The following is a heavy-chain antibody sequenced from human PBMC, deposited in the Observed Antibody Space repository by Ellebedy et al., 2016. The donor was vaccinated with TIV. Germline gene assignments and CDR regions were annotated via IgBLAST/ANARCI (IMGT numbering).Heavy chain of an antibody. CDR3: ARDMGRNGDRWYFDL. CDR2: IYYSGST. Sequence: MPSETLSLTCTVSGASISSYYWSWIRQPPGKGLEWIGYIYYSGSTNYNPSLKSRVTISVDTSKTQFSLKLSSVTAADTAVYYCARDMGRNGDRWYFDLWGRGTLVTVSS. V-gene: IGHV4-59*12. D-gene: IGHD2-8*01. CDR1: GASISSYY. J-gene: IGHJ2*01.